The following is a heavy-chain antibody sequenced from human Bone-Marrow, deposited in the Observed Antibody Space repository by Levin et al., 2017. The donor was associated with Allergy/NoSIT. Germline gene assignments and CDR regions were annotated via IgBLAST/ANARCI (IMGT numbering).Heavy chain of an antibody. V-gene: IGHV1-69*13. Sequence: SVKVSCKATGGTFRSYALSWLRQAPGQGLKWMGGIIPLLGASNYAQSLQGRITITLDESATTAYMEMTGLTSEDTAVYYCARGTTFDNDGITYVPSGFDVWGRGTVVTVSS. J-gene: IGHJ3*01. CDR2: IIPLLGAS. CDR3: ARGTTFDNDGITYVPSGFDV. D-gene: IGHD3-10*01. CDR1: GGTFRSYA.